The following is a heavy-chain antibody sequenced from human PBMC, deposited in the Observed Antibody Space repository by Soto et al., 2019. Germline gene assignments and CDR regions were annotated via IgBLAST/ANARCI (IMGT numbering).Heavy chain of an antibody. V-gene: IGHV1-69*01. D-gene: IGHD3-9*01. CDR3: ARKTDDILTGYFDAFDI. Sequence: QVQLVQSGAEVKKPGSSVKVSCKASGGTFSSYAISWVRQAPGQGLEWMGGIIPIFGTANYAQKFQGRVTITADESTSTAYMELSSLRSEDTAVYYCARKTDDILTGYFDAFDIWGQRTMVTVSS. CDR1: GGTFSSYA. J-gene: IGHJ3*02. CDR2: IIPIFGTA.